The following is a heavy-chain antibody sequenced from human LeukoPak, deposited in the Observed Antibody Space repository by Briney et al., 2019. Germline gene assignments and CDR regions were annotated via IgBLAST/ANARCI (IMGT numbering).Heavy chain of an antibody. D-gene: IGHD2-2*01. CDR1: GFTFSSYG. CDR2: IWYDGSDI. J-gene: IGHJ4*02. V-gene: IGHV3-33*01. Sequence: PGRSLRLSCAASGFTFSSYGMHWVRQAPGKGLEWVALIWYDGSDIYYADSVKGRFIISRDNSKNTLYLQMNTLRAEDTAVYYCARDLEGGVVPAAIDDWGQGTLVTVSS. CDR3: ARDLEGGVVPAAIDD.